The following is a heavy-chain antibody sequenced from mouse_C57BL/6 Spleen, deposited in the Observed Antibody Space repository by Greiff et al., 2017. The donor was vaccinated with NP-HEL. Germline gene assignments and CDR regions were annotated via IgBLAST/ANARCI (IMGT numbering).Heavy chain of an antibody. Sequence: EVKLMESGAELVRPGASVKLSCTASGFNIKDDYMHWVKQRPEQGLEWIGWIDPENGDTEYASKFQGKATITADTSSNTAYLQLSSLTSEDTAVYYCTTGTAQVPFAYWGQGTLVTVSA. CDR2: IDPENGDT. V-gene: IGHV14-4*01. CDR3: TTGTAQVPFAY. CDR1: GFNIKDDY. D-gene: IGHD3-2*02. J-gene: IGHJ3*01.